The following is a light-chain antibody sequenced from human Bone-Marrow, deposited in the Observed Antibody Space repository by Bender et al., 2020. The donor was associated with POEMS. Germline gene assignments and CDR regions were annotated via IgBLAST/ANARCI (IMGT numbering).Light chain of an antibody. CDR2: DDT. CDR3: SLYTGITIS. Sequence: QSALTQPPSASGSPGQSVTISCTGTSSDVGGYNYVSWYQQHPGKAPKLLIYDDTSRPSGVSNRFSGSKSGNTASLTISGLQAEDEADYYCSLYTGITISFGGGTALTVL. J-gene: IGLJ2*01. V-gene: IGLV2-14*01. CDR1: SSDVGGYNY.